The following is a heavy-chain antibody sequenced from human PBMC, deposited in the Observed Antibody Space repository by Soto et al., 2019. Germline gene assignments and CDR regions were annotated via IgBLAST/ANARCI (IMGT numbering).Heavy chain of an antibody. CDR1: GFTFSSYG. CDR2: ISYDGSNK. J-gene: IGHJ3*02. D-gene: IGHD2-8*01. Sequence: GGSLRLSCAASGFTFSSYGMHWVRQAPGKGLEWVAVISYDGSNKYYADSVKGRFTISRDNSKNTLYLQMNSLRAEDTAVYYCAKEPPTVLMVYAIRHDAFDIWGQGTMVTVSS. CDR3: AKEPPTVLMVYAIRHDAFDI. V-gene: IGHV3-30*18.